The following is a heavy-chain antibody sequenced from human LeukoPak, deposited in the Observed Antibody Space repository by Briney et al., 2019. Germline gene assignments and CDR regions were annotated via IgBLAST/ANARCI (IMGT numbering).Heavy chain of an antibody. J-gene: IGHJ6*03. CDR3: ARDRYYDILTGYYRGYYYMDV. V-gene: IGHV3-7*01. CDR2: IKQDGSEK. CDR1: GFTFSSYW. D-gene: IGHD3-9*01. Sequence: GGSLRLSCAAPGFTFSSYWMSWVRQAPGKGLEWVANIKQDGSEKYYVDSVKGRFTISRDNAKNSLYLQMNSLRAEDTAVYYCARDRYYDILTGYYRGYYYMDVWGKGTTVTVSS.